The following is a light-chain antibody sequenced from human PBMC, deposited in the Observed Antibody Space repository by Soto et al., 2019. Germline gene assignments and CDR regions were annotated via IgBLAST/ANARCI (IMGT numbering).Light chain of an antibody. V-gene: IGLV2-14*01. CDR2: EVS. CDR1: SSDVGGYDY. CDR3: TSYTSSSARV. Sequence: QSALTQPASVSGSPGQSITISCTGTSSDVGGYDYVSWYQQHPGKAPKLIIYEVSNRPSGISNRFYGSKSGNTASLTISGLQAEDEADYYCTSYTSSSARVLGTGTKVTVL. J-gene: IGLJ1*01.